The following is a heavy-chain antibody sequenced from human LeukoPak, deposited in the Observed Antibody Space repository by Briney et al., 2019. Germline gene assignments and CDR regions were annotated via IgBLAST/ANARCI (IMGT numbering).Heavy chain of an antibody. Sequence: GGSLRLSCAASGFTFSSYAMHWVRQAPGKGLEWVAVISYDGSNKYYADSVKGRLTISRDNSKNTLYLQMNSLRAEDTAVYYCARAYKYYYDRSGYYGWGQGTLVTVSS. CDR2: ISYDGSNK. CDR1: GFTFSSYA. V-gene: IGHV3-30-3*01. D-gene: IGHD3-22*01. CDR3: ARAYKYYYDRSGYYG. J-gene: IGHJ4*02.